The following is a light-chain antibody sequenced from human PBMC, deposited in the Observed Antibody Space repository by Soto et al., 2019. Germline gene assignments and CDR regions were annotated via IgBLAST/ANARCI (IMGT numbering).Light chain of an antibody. J-gene: IGLJ3*02. Sequence: ALTQPASVSGSPGQSITISCTGTSSDVGGYNYVSWFQQDPGKAPKLMIYDVSDRPSGASSRFSGSKSGNTASLTISGLQAEDEADYYCSSYTTSSTWVFGGGTQLTVL. V-gene: IGLV2-14*01. CDR1: SSDVGGYNY. CDR3: SSYTTSSTWV. CDR2: DVS.